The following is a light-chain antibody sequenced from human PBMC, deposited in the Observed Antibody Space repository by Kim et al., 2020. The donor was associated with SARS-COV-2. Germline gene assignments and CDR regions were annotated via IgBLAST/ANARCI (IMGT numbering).Light chain of an antibody. CDR3: QSYDSSLSGSV. Sequence: RVTISCTWGSSNIGAGYDVHWYQQLPGTAPKLLIYGNSKRPSGVPDRFSGSKSGTSASLAITGLQAEDEADYYCQSYDSSLSGSVFGGGTKLTVL. J-gene: IGLJ2*01. CDR1: SSNIGAGYD. V-gene: IGLV1-40*01. CDR2: GNS.